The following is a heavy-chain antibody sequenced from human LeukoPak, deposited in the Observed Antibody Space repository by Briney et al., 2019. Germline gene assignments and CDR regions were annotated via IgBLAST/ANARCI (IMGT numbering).Heavy chain of an antibody. D-gene: IGHD5-18*01. CDR2: IWYDGSNK. Sequence: PGGSLRLSCAASGFTFSSYGMYWVRQAPGKGLEWVAVIWYDGSNKYYADSVKGRFTISRDNSKNTLYLQMNSLRAEDTAVYYCARDELLVDTAMALDYWGQGTLVTVSS. CDR3: ARDELLVDTAMALDY. J-gene: IGHJ4*02. CDR1: GFTFSSYG. V-gene: IGHV3-33*01.